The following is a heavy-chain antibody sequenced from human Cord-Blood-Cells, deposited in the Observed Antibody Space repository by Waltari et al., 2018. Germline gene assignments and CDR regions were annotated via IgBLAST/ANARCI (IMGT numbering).Heavy chain of an antibody. CDR2: IYTSGRT. CDR3: ARGQQGRYYFDY. CDR1: GGSISSYY. J-gene: IGHJ4*02. V-gene: IGHV4-4*07. Sequence: QVQLQESGPGLVKPSETLSLTCTVSGGSISSYYWSWIRQPAGKGLEWIGRIYTSGRTNYTPSLKSRFTMSVDTSKNPFSLELSSVTAAEPGVYYCARGQQGRYYFDYWGQGTLVTVSS.